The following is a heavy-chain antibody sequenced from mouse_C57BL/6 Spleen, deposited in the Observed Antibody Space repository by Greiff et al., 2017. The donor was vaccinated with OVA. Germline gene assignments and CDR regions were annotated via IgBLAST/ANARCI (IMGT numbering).Heavy chain of an antibody. V-gene: IGHV1-50*01. CDR2: IDPSDSYT. Sequence: QVQLQQSGAELVKPGASVKLSCKASGYTFTSYWMQWVKQRPGQGLEWIGEIDPSDSYTNYNQKFKGKATLTVDTSSSTAYMQLSSLTSEDSAVYYCARGGGPPYWYFDVGGTGTTVTVSS. CDR1: GYTFTSYW. J-gene: IGHJ1*03. CDR3: ARGGGPPYWYFDV.